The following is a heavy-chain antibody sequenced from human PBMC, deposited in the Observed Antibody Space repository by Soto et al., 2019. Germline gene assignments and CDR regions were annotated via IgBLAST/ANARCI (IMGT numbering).Heavy chain of an antibody. J-gene: IGHJ4*02. V-gene: IGHV3-11*06. D-gene: IGHD6-13*01. CDR3: ARVPRSPGIAAAGLDY. Sequence: NPGGSLRLSCAASGFTFSDYYMSWIRQAPGKGLEWVSYISSSSSYTNYADSVKGRFTISRDNAKNSLYLQMNSLRAEDTAVYYCARVPRSPGIAAAGLDYWGQGTLVTVSS. CDR2: ISSSSSYT. CDR1: GFTFSDYY.